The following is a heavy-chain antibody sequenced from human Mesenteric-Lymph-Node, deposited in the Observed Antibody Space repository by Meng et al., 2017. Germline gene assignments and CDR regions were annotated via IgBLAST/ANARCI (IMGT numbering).Heavy chain of an antibody. D-gene: IGHD3-16*01. CDR1: GGKCTSFV. J-gene: IGHJ4*02. CDR2: IIPIIGTT. CDR3: ARLDLGLAH. Sequence: QVQLVESGAEVKTHGPSLKVSCTASGGKCTSFVLIWVRQAPGQGLEWMGGIIPIIGTTNYAEKFRGRLTISEDTSARTAYMELNSLNSDGTAVYYCARLDLGLAHWGQGTLVTVSS. V-gene: IGHV1-69*10.